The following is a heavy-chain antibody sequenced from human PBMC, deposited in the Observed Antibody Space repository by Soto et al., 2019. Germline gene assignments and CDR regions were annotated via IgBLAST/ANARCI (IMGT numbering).Heavy chain of an antibody. V-gene: IGHV3-30*18. J-gene: IGHJ4*02. CDR2: ISYDGSNK. CDR3: AKGDVWFGELLSPTFDY. Sequence: GGSLRLSCAASGFTFSSYGMHWVRQAPGKGLEWVAVISYDGSNKYYADSVKGRFTISRDNSKNTLYLQMNSLRAEDTAVYYCAKGDVWFGELLSPTFDYWGQGTLVTVSS. CDR1: GFTFSSYG. D-gene: IGHD3-10*01.